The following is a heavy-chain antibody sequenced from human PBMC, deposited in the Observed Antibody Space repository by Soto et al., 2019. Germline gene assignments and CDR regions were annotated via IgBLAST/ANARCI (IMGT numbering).Heavy chain of an antibody. V-gene: IGHV3-21*01. CDR2: ISSSSSYI. J-gene: IGHJ6*02. CDR3: ARAETRGDPDNYYGMDV. Sequence: PGGSLRLSCAASGFTFSSYAMHWVRQAPGKGLEWVSSISSSSSYIYYADSVKGRFTISRDNAKNSLYLQMNSLRAEDTAVYYCARAETRGDPDNYYGMDVWGQGTTVTVSS. D-gene: IGHD3-10*01. CDR1: GFTFSSYA.